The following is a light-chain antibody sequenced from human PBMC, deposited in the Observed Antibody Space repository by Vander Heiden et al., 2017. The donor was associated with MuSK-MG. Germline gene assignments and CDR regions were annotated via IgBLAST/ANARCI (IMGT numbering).Light chain of an antibody. V-gene: IGLV2-14*03. J-gene: IGLJ1*01. CDR2: DVN. Sequence: QSALTQPASVSGSPGQSDTLSCTGTSIDGGGYNYVSWYQHRPRTPPKLMFYDVNYRPSGVADRFSGSKAANTASPTISVLQAEDDAYYYCSSYTITTTLVFGTGTKLTVL. CDR1: SIDGGGYNY. CDR3: SSYTITTTLV.